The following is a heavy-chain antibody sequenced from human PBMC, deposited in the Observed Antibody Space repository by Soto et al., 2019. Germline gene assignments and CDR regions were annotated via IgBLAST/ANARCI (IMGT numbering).Heavy chain of an antibody. CDR3: ARIRRGIAARHLLEVAFDI. CDR2: IYYSGST. CDR1: GGSISSYY. V-gene: IGHV4-59*01. J-gene: IGHJ3*02. D-gene: IGHD6-6*01. Sequence: SETLSLTCTVSGGSISSYYWSWIRQPPGKGLEWIGYIYYSGSTNYNPSLKSRVTISVDTSKNQFSLKLSSVTAADTAVYYCARIRRGIAARHLLEVAFDIWGQGTMVTVSS.